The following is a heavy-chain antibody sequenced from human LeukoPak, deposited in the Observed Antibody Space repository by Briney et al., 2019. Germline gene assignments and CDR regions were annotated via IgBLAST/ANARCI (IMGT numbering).Heavy chain of an antibody. J-gene: IGHJ4*02. CDR3: ARDAWFGELVDHFDY. Sequence: GGSLRLSCAASGFTFSSYGMHWVRQAPGKGLEWVAVISYDGSNKYYADSVKGRFTISRDNSKNTLYLQMNSLRSDDTAVYYCARDAWFGELVDHFDYWGQGTLVTVSS. V-gene: IGHV3-30*03. D-gene: IGHD3-10*01. CDR1: GFTFSSYG. CDR2: ISYDGSNK.